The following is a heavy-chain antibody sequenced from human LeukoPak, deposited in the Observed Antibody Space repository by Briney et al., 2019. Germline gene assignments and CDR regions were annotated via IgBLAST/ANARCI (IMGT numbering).Heavy chain of an antibody. CDR2: ISGSGGST. CDR3: AKYVRITIFGPFDY. CDR1: GFTFSSYG. D-gene: IGHD3-3*01. J-gene: IGHJ4*02. Sequence: GRSLRLSCAASGFTFSSYGMHWVRQAPGKGLEWVSAISGSGGSTYYADSVKGRFTISRDNSKNTLYLQMNSLRAEDTAVYYCAKYVRITIFGPFDYWGQGTLVTVSS. V-gene: IGHV3-23*01.